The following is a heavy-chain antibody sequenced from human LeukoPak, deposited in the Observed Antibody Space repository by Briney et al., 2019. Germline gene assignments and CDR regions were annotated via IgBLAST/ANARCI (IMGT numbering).Heavy chain of an antibody. Sequence: SETLSLTCAVYGGSFSGYYWSWIRQPPGKGLEWIGEINHSGSTNYNPSLKSRVTISVDTSENQFSLKLSSVTAADTAVYYCARLSTYVYYFDYWGQGTLVTVSS. CDR2: INHSGST. J-gene: IGHJ4*02. D-gene: IGHD3-16*01. V-gene: IGHV4-34*01. CDR3: ARLSTYVYYFDY. CDR1: GGSFSGYY.